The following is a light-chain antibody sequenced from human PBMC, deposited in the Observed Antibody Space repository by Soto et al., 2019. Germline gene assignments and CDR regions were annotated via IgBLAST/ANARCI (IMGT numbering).Light chain of an antibody. J-gene: IGKJ4*01. V-gene: IGKV1-9*01. CDR1: QGVRGD. CDR3: LQLNAYPLT. CDR2: AAS. Sequence: DIQLTQSPSFLSASVGDRITITCRASQGVRGDLAWYQQKPGEAPKLLISAASSLQGGVPSRFSGSGSGTEFTLTISCLQPEDFATYYCLQLNAYPLTFGGGTTIEI.